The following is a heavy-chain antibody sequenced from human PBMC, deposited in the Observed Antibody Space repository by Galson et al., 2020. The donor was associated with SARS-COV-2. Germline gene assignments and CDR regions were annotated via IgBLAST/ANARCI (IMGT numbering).Heavy chain of an antibody. CDR1: GLPFSSYA. J-gene: IGHJ4*02. Sequence: GESLKISCAASGLPFSSYAFSWVRQAPGKGLEWVSAITSSGAETYYTDSVKGRFTISRDNSKNTLFLQMNSLRDEDTALYYCARELKEASVDSWGPGTLVTVSS. V-gene: IGHV3-23*01. CDR2: ITSSGAET. CDR3: ARELKEASVDS.